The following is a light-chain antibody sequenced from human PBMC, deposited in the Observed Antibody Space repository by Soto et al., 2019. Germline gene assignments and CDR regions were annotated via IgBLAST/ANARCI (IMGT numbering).Light chain of an antibody. J-gene: IGLJ2*01. V-gene: IGLV2-14*01. Sequence: QSALTRPASVSGSPGQSITISCTGTSSDVGGYNYVSWYQQHPGKAPKLMIYDVNNRPSGVSNRFSGSKSGNTASLTISGLQAEDEADYYCSSYTRSSTVIFGGGTKLTVL. CDR1: SSDVGGYNY. CDR2: DVN. CDR3: SSYTRSSTVI.